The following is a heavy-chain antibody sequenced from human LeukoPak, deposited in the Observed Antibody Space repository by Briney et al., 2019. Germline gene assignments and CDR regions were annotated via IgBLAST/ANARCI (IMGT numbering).Heavy chain of an antibody. V-gene: IGHV1-18*01. J-gene: IGHJ5*02. CDR2: ISTYDHDT. CDR1: GYTFTNYG. CDR3: DRDYFCSGGTCDDCFDP. D-gene: IGHD2-15*01. Sequence: GASVKVSCKASGYTFTNYGISWVRQAPGQGLEWMAWISTYDHDTNYAQKFRGRVTITTDTSTSTAYMELRSLGSDDTAVYYCDRDYFCSGGTCDDCFDPWGQGTLVTVSS.